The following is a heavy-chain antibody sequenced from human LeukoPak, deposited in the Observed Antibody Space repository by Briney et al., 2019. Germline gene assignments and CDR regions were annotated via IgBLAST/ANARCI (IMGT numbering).Heavy chain of an antibody. V-gene: IGHV1-2*02. CDR3: ARELYDILTGYYNDY. CDR2: INPNSGGT. CDR1: GYTFTGYY. J-gene: IGHJ4*02. D-gene: IGHD3-9*01. Sequence: ASVEVSCKASGYTFTGYYMHWVRQAPGQGLEWMGWINPNSGGTNYAQKFQGRVTMTRDTSISTAYMELSRLRSDDTAVYYCARELYDILTGYYNDYWGQGTLVTVSS.